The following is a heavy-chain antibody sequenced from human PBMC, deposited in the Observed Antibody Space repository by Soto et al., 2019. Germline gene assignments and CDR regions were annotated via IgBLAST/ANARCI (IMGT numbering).Heavy chain of an antibody. CDR3: AKDSRRGYSYGYMVVDYYYGMDV. J-gene: IGHJ6*02. Sequence: GGSLRLSCAASGFTFSSYAMSWVRQAPGKGLEWVSAISGSGGSTYYADSVKGRFTTSRDNSKNTLYLQMNSLRAEDTAVYYCAKDSRRGYSYGYMVVDYYYGMDVWGQGTTVTVSS. V-gene: IGHV3-23*01. CDR1: GFTFSSYA. CDR2: ISGSGGST. D-gene: IGHD5-18*01.